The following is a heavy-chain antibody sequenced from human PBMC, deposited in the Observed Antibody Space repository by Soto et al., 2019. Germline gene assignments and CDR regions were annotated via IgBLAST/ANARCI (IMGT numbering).Heavy chain of an antibody. J-gene: IGHJ5*02. V-gene: IGHV4-31*03. CDR3: ARRQIVVVDNHSCFDP. Sequence: PSETLSLTCTVSVGSISGGGYYWSWIRQHPGKGLEWIGYIYYSGSTYYNPSLKSRVTISVDTSKNQFSLKLSSVTAADTAGYYCARRQIVVVDNHSCFDPGGQGTLVT. CDR1: VGSISGGGYY. D-gene: IGHD2-15*01. CDR2: IYYSGST.